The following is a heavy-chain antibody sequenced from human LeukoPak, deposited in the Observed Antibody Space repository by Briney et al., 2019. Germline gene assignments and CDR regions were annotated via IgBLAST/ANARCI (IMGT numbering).Heavy chain of an antibody. CDR2: MNPNSGNT. J-gene: IGHJ4*02. D-gene: IGHD2-15*01. V-gene: IGHV1-8*01. CDR1: GYTFTSYD. Sequence: ASLKVSFKASGYTFTSYDFNWVRQATGQGLEWMGWMNPNSGNTGYAQKFQGRVTMTRNTSISTAYMELSSLRSEDTAVYYCARGGIGRAYCSGGSCYDNSFGNWGQGTLVTVSS. CDR3: ARGGIGRAYCSGGSCYDNSFGN.